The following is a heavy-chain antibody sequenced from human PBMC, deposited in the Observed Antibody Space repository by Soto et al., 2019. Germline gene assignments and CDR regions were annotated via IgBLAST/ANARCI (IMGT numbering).Heavy chain of an antibody. V-gene: IGHV4-34*01. CDR2: INHSGST. CDR3: TRGAGEHQKLEGYYYGLDV. D-gene: IGHD7-27*01. Sequence: ETLSLTCAVYGGSFSGYYWSWIRQPPGKGLEWIGEINHSGSTNYNPSLKSRVTISVDTSKNQFSLKLSSVTAADTAVYYCTRGAGEHQKLEGYYYGLDVWGRGTTVTVSS. J-gene: IGHJ6*02. CDR1: GGSFSGYY.